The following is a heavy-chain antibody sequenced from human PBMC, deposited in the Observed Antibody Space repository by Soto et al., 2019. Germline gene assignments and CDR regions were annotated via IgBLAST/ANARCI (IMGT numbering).Heavy chain of an antibody. J-gene: IGHJ6*02. V-gene: IGHV1-69*13. Sequence: SVKVSCKASGGTFGSYAISWVRQAPGQGLEWMGGIIPIFGTANYAQKFQGRVTITADESTSTAYMGLSSLRSEDTAVYYCARDRRIAARPAYYYYGMDVWGQGTTVTVS. CDR1: GGTFGSYA. CDR3: ARDRRIAARPAYYYYGMDV. D-gene: IGHD6-6*01. CDR2: IIPIFGTA.